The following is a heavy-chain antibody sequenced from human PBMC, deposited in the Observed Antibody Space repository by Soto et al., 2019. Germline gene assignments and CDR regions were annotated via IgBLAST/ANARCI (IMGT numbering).Heavy chain of an antibody. CDR3: AKGPGSFDY. D-gene: IGHD3-10*01. CDR2: IWYDGSNK. Sequence: QVQLVESGGGVVQPGRSLRLSCAASGFTFSSYGMHWVRQAPGKGLEWVAVIWYDGSNKYYADSVKGRFTISRDNSKNTLYLQMNSLRAEATAVYYCAKGPGSFDYWGQGTLVTVSS. J-gene: IGHJ4*02. V-gene: IGHV3-33*06. CDR1: GFTFSSYG.